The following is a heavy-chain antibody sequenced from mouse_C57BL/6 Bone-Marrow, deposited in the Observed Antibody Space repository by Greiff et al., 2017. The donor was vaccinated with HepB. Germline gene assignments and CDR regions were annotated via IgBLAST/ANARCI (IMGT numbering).Heavy chain of an antibody. V-gene: IGHV5-17*01. D-gene: IGHD2-2*01. CDR3: ARGGGYDAAMDY. CDR2: ISSGSSTI. J-gene: IGHJ4*01. CDR1: GFTFSDYG. Sequence: EVMLVESGGGLVKPGGSLKLSCAASGFTFSDYGMHWVRQAPEKGLEWVAYISSGSSTIYYADTVKGRFTISRDNAKNTLFLQMTSLRSEDTAMYFWARGGGYDAAMDYWGQGTSVTVSS.